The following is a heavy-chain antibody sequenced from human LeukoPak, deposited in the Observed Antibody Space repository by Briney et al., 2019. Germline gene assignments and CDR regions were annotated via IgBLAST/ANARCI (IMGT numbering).Heavy chain of an antibody. CDR1: GYTFTGYY. V-gene: IGHV1-2*02. CDR3: ARERITMGHNWFDP. J-gene: IGHJ5*02. D-gene: IGHD3-10*01. CDR2: INPNSGGT. Sequence: ASVKVSCKASGYTFTGYYMHWVRQAPGQGLEWMGWINPNSGGTNYAQKFQGRVTMTRDTSISTAYMELSRLRSDDTAVYYCARERITMGHNWFDPWGQGTLVTVSS.